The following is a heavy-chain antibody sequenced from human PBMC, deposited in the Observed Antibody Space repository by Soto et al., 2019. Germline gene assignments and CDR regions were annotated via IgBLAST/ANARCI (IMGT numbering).Heavy chain of an antibody. V-gene: IGHV3-23*01. CDR2: ISGSGGST. J-gene: IGHJ5*02. D-gene: IGHD3-3*01. Sequence: GGSLRLSCAASGFTFSRYAISGVRQAPGKGLEWVSAISGSGGSTYYADSVKGRFTISRDNSKNTLYLQMNSLRAEDTAVYYCAKDRFRFLEGHRTTDNWFDPWGQGTLVTVSS. CDR3: AKDRFRFLEGHRTTDNWFDP. CDR1: GFTFSRYA.